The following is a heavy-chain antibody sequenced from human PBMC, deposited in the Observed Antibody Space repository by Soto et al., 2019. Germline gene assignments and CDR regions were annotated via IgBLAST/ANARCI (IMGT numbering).Heavy chain of an antibody. CDR2: ISSSGSTI. CDR3: ASSNVVVVAARGGGAFDI. D-gene: IGHD2-15*01. J-gene: IGHJ3*02. V-gene: IGHV3-11*01. CDR1: GFTFSDYY. Sequence: GGSLRLSCAASGFTFSDYYMSWIRQAPGKGLEWVSDISSSGSTIYYADSVKGRFTISRDNAKNSLYLQMNSLRAEDTAVYYFASSNVVVVAARGGGAFDIWGQGTMVTVSS.